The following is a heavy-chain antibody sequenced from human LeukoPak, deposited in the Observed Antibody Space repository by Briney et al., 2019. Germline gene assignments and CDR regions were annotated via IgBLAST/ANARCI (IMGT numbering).Heavy chain of an antibody. CDR2: VGNSDNHK. J-gene: IGHJ4*02. CDR3: AREQWYRFDN. Sequence: AGGSLRLSCAASGFRVGSYYTSWIRQAPGKGLEWVAVVGNSDNHKDHADSVKGRFTISRDDAKSSVYLQMNSLRVEDTAIYYCAREQWYRFDNWGQGALVTVSS. V-gene: IGHV3-11*01. D-gene: IGHD2-8*01. CDR1: GFRVGSYY.